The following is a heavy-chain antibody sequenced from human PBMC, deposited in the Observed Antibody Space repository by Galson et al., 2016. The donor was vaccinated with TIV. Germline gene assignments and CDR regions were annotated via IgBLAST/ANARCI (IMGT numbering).Heavy chain of an antibody. V-gene: IGHV3-23*01. CDR3: VELELIGIAAVGEEYYFHY. CDR1: GFTFSSYS. Sequence: SLRLSCAASGFTFSSYSMSWVRQAPGKGLEWVSALSGRGGSTYYADSVKGRFIISRDNSKNTLFLQMNSLRTEDTAVYYCVELELIGIAAVGEEYYFHYCGHGPLVTVSS. CDR2: LSGRGGST. D-gene: IGHD3-10*01. J-gene: IGHJ4*01.